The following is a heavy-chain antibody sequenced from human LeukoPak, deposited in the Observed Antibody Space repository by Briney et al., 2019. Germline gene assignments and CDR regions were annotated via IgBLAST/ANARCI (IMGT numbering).Heavy chain of an antibody. D-gene: IGHD6-6*01. Sequence: ASVKVSCKASGYTFTSYGISWVRQAPGQGLEWMGCISAYNGNTNYAQKLQGRVTITTDTSTSTAYMELRSLRSDDTAVYYCARDLEYSSSSGFGYWGQGTLVTVSS. CDR1: GYTFTSYG. CDR3: ARDLEYSSSSGFGY. CDR2: ISAYNGNT. J-gene: IGHJ4*02. V-gene: IGHV1-18*01.